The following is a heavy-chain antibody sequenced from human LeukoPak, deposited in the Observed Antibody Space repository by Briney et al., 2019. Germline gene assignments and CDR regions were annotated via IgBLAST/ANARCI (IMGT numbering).Heavy chain of an antibody. Sequence: SETLSLTCTVSGGSISSSDYYWGWIRQPPGKGPEGIGNIYYTGSSSYNSSLKSRVTTSVDTSKNQFSLQLSSVTAADTAVYYCAREGVGDSSSTLDYWGQGTPVTVSS. CDR2: IYYTGSS. CDR3: AREGVGDSSSTLDY. CDR1: GGSISSSDYY. D-gene: IGHD3-22*01. J-gene: IGHJ4*02. V-gene: IGHV4-39*07.